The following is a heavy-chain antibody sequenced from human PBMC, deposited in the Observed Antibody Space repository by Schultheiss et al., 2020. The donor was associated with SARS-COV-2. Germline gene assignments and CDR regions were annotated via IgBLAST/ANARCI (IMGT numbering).Heavy chain of an antibody. CDR3: ARDEGDLGY. V-gene: IGHV4-34*01. Sequence: SETLSLTCAVYGGSFSGYSWSWIRQPPGKGLEWIGEINHRGTTNYNPSLRSRVTISVDTSKNQFSLKLNSVTAADTAVYYCARDEGDLGYWGQGTLVTVSS. J-gene: IGHJ4*02. CDR2: INHRGTT. CDR1: GGSFSGYS.